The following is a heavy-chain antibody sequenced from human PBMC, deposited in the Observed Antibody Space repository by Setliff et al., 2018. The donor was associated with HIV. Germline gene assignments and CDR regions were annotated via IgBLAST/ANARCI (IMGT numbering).Heavy chain of an antibody. CDR2: IHHSGST. CDR3: AKQPDGHSFFDS. J-gene: IGHJ4*02. CDR1: GASISNYW. D-gene: IGHD2-8*01. Sequence: TSDTLSLTCTVSGASISNYWWTWMRQPPGKELEYLGSIHHSGSTYYSPSLKSRVTISVDTSRNQFSLRLKYVTPADTAVYFCAKQPDGHSFFDSWGQGTLVTVSS. V-gene: IGHV4-59*07.